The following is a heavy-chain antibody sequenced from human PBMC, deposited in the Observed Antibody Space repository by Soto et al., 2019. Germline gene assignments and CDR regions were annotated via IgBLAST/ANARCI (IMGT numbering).Heavy chain of an antibody. CDR1: GFTVSSNY. J-gene: IGHJ4*02. CDR3: AREVGGDCSGGSCPWDFDY. Sequence: EVQLVESGGGLVQPGGSLRLSCAASGFTVSSNYMSWVRQAPGKGLEGGAVIYRGGSTYYADSVRGRFTISRDNSKNKLELQMDSLRDEDAGVDYCAREVGGDCSGGSCPWDFDYWGQGTLVTVSS. D-gene: IGHD2-15*01. V-gene: IGHV3-66*01. CDR2: IYRGGST.